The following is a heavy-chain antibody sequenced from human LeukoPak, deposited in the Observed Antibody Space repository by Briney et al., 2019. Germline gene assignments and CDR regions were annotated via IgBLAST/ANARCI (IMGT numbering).Heavy chain of an antibody. D-gene: IGHD3-22*01. V-gene: IGHV4-4*07. J-gene: IGHJ6*03. CDR2: IYTSGST. Sequence: SETLSLTCTVSGGSTSTYYWSWIRQPAGKGLEWIGRIYTSGSTNYNPSLKSRVTMSVDTSKNQFSLKLSPVTAADTAVYYCARTRYDYYDSSGEVSYYMDVWGKGTTVTISS. CDR3: ARTRYDYYDSSGEVSYYMDV. CDR1: GGSTSTYY.